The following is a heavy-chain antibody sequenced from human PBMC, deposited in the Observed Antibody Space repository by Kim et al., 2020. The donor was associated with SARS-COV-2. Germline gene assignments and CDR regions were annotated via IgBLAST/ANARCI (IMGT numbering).Heavy chain of an antibody. CDR2: ISGSGGST. D-gene: IGHD6-13*01. CDR3: AKDPPALVYKQLVRPGGQTPY. Sequence: GGSLRLSCAASGFTFSSYAMSWVRQAPGKGLEWVSAISGSGGSTYYADSVKGRFTISRDNSKNTLYLQMNSLRAEDTAVYYCAKDPPALVYKQLVRPGGQTPYWGQGTLVTVSS. CDR1: GFTFSSYA. V-gene: IGHV3-23*01. J-gene: IGHJ4*02.